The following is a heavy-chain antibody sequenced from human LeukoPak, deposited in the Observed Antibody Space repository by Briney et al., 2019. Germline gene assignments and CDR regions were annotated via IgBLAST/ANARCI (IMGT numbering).Heavy chain of an antibody. CDR3: ARELVVPAAMFDY. D-gene: IGHD2-2*01. J-gene: IGHJ4*02. V-gene: IGHV4-31*03. Sequence: SETLSLTCTLSGGSISSGGYYWSWIRQHPGKGLAWIGHIYYSGSTYYSPSLKSRVTISVDTSKNQFSLKLSSVTAVDTAVYYCARELVVPAAMFDYWGQGTLVTVSS. CDR2: IYYSGST. CDR1: GGSISSGGYY.